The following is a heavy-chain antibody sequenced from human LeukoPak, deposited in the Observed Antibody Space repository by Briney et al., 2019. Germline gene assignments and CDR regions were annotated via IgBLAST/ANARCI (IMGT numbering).Heavy chain of an antibody. CDR3: ARHYCSGGSCKPDY. V-gene: IGHV4-59*08. Sequence: KPSETLSLTCTVSGVSISSYYWNWIRQPPGKGLEWIGYIQPSGITDYNPSHKSRATISLDTSRNQFSLRLSSVTAADTAVYYCARHYCSGGSCKPDYWGPGTLVTVSS. D-gene: IGHD2-15*01. J-gene: IGHJ4*02. CDR1: GVSISSYY. CDR2: IQPSGIT.